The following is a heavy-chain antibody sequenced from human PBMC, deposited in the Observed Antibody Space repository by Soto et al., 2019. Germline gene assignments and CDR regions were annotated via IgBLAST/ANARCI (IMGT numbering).Heavy chain of an antibody. CDR2: INPNSGGT. Sequence: GASVKVSCKASGYTFTGYYMHWVRQAPGQGLEWMGWINPNSGGTNYAQKFQGWVTMTRDTSISTAYMELSRLRSDDTAVYYCARDRGAVAGKQTYYYYYGMDVWGQGTTVTVSS. J-gene: IGHJ6*02. CDR3: ARDRGAVAGKQTYYYYYGMDV. D-gene: IGHD6-19*01. V-gene: IGHV1-2*04. CDR1: GYTFTGYY.